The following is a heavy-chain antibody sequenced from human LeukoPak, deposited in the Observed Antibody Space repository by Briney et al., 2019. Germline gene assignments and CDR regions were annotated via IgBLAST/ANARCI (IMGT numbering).Heavy chain of an antibody. Sequence: PGGSLRLSCAASGFTFSSYAMHWFRQAPGKGLEWVAVISYDGSNKYYADSVKGRFTISRDNSKNTLYLQMNSLRTEDTAVYYRARDRPMVRGVIPWYFDLWGRGTLVTVSS. V-gene: IGHV3-30-3*01. CDR1: GFTFSSYA. CDR3: ARDRPMVRGVIPWYFDL. D-gene: IGHD3-10*01. J-gene: IGHJ2*01. CDR2: ISYDGSNK.